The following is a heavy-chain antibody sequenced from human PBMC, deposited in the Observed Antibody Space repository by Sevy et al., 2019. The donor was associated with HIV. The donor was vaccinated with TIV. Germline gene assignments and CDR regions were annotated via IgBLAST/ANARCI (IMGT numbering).Heavy chain of an antibody. D-gene: IGHD3-22*01. J-gene: IGHJ4*02. CDR1: GYSISSGYY. CDR2: LYHTWNT. Sequence: SETLSLTCAVSGYSISSGYYWAWIRQPPVKGLEWIGSLYHTWNTYNPSLKSRVTISVDTSKNHFSLNLSSVTAADTAVYFCARGGYYDTSGYISSYFDYWGQGILVTVSS. CDR3: ARGGYYDTSGYISSYFDY. V-gene: IGHV4-38-2*01.